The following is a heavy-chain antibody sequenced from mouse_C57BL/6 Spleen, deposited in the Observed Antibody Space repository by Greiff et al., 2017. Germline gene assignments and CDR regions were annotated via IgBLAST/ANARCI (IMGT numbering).Heavy chain of an antibody. J-gene: IGHJ3*01. CDR2: INPYNGGT. Sequence: EVQLQQSGPVLVKPGASVKMSCKASGYTFTDYYMNWVKQSHGKSLEWIGVINPYNGGTSYNQKFKGKATLTVDKSSSTAYMELNSLTSEDSAVYYCARRAIYYDYDEGFAYWGQGTLVTVSA. V-gene: IGHV1-19*01. D-gene: IGHD2-4*01. CDR3: ARRAIYYDYDEGFAY. CDR1: GYTFTDYY.